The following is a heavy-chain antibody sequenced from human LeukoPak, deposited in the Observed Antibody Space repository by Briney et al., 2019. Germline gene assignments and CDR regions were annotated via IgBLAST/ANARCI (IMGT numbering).Heavy chain of an antibody. D-gene: IGHD6-19*01. J-gene: IGHJ4*02. CDR1: GASIRSDSYY. Sequence: SSETLSLXCTVSGASIRSDSYYWGWIRQSPGKGLEWIGSIHYSGSTYYNPSLKNRVTISVDTPKNQFSLKLSSVTAADTAVYYCATHVYSSGWYFDYWGQGTLVTVSS. V-gene: IGHV4-39*01. CDR2: IHYSGST. CDR3: ATHVYSSGWYFDY.